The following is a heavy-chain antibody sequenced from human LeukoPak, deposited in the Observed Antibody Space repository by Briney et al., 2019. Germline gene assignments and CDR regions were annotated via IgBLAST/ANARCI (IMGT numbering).Heavy chain of an antibody. CDR1: GFTFSSYS. J-gene: IGHJ4*02. D-gene: IGHD2-2*01. CDR3: ARDRDIVVVPAAMVDY. Sequence: GGSLRLSCAASGFTFSSYSMNWVRQAPGKGLEWVSSISSSSSYIYYADSVKGRFTISRDNAKNSLYLQMNSLRAEDTAVYCCARDRDIVVVPAAMVDYWGQGTLVTVSS. CDR2: ISSSSSYI. V-gene: IGHV3-21*01.